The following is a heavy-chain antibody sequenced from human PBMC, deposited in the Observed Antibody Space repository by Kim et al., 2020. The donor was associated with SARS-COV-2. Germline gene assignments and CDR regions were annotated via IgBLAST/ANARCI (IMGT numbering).Heavy chain of an antibody. CDR1: GYSFTTYG. CDR3: ARWPSSDGSGSYLNSHPHLYGMDV. D-gene: IGHD3-10*01. CDR2: FNTYTGNP. J-gene: IGHJ6*02. Sequence: ASVKVSCKASGYSFTTYGMNWVPQAPGQGLEWMGWFNTYTGNPTYAQGFTGRFVFSMDTSASTAYLQISSLKAEDMAMYYCARWPSSDGSGSYLNSHPHLYGMDVWGQGTTVTVSS. V-gene: IGHV7-4-1*02.